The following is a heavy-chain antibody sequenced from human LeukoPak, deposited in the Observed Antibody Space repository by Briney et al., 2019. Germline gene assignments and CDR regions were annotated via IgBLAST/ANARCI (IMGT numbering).Heavy chain of an antibody. CDR2: ISDNGVYT. Sequence: GGSLRLSCAVSGSTFSKYIMSWVRQAPGKGLEWVSGISDNGVYTAYAGSVEGRFTISRDNSKNTLYMQMNSLRAEDTAIYYCAKWGADKVEWRHYADSWGQGTLVIVSS. CDR1: GSTFSKYI. V-gene: IGHV3-23*01. D-gene: IGHD3-16*01. CDR3: AKWGADKVEWRHYADS. J-gene: IGHJ5*01.